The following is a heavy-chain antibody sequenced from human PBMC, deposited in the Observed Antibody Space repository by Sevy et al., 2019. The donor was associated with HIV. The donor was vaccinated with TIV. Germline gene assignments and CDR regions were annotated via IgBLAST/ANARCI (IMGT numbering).Heavy chain of an antibody. CDR3: ARVRSKYAAETTVTPFDY. CDR2: INPNSGNT. V-gene: IGHV1-8*01. J-gene: IGHJ4*02. D-gene: IGHD4-17*01. CDR1: GYTFTSYD. Sequence: ASVKVSCKASGYTFTSYDINWVRQATGQGLEWMGWINPNSGNTGYAQKFQGRVTMTRNTSISTAYMELSSLRSEDTAVYYCARVRSKYAAETTVTPFDYWGQGTLVTVSS.